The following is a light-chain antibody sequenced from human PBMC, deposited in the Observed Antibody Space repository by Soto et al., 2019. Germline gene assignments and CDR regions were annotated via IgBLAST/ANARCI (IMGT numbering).Light chain of an antibody. J-gene: IGLJ2*01. CDR3: QVWDSSSDPVV. Sequence: SYELTQPPSVSVAPGKTARITCGGNNIGSKSVHWYQQKPGQAPVLVIYYDSDRPSGIPERFSGSNSGNTATLTISRVEAGDGGDYYCQVWDSSSDPVVFGGGTKLTVL. V-gene: IGLV3-21*04. CDR1: NIGSKS. CDR2: YDS.